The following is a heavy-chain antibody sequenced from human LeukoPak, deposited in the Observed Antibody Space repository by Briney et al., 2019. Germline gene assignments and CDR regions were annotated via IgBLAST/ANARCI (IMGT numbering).Heavy chain of an antibody. CDR1: GFTFSNYN. CDR2: ISSSSTI. D-gene: IGHD3-22*01. CDR3: ATDIRQYYFDSSGY. J-gene: IGHJ4*02. Sequence: AGGSLRLSCAASGFTFSNYNMNWVRQAPGKGLEWVSYISSSSTIYYADSVKGRFIISRDNAKNSLYLQMNSLKTEDTAVYYCATDIRQYYFDSSGYWGQGTLVTVSS. V-gene: IGHV3-48*01.